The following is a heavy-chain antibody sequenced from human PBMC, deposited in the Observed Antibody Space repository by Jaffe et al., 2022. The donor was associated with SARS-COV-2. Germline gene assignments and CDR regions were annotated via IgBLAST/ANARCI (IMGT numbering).Heavy chain of an antibody. CDR1: GFTFSSYE. D-gene: IGHD5-18*01. CDR3: ARPGWDTAMAQGGYFDY. CDR2: ISSSGSTI. Sequence: EVQLVESGGGLVQPGGSLRLSCAASGFTFSSYEMNWVRQAPGKGLEWVSYISSSGSTIYYADSVKGRFTISRDNAKNSLYLQMNSLRAEDTAVYYCARPGWDTAMAQGGYFDYWGQGTLVTVSS. V-gene: IGHV3-48*03. J-gene: IGHJ4*02.